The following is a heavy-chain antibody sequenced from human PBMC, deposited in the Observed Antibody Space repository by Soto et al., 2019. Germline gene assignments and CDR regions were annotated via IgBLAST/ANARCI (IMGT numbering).Heavy chain of an antibody. CDR1: GGPISGANW. CDR3: TRGPGDTFRMSHAVGYYGLDL. V-gene: IGHV4-4*02. D-gene: IGHD3-10*01. J-gene: IGHJ6*02. CDR2: IYHSGTT. Sequence: QAQLQESGPGLVKSSETLSLTCGVSGGPISGANWWGWVRRPPGKGLEWIGDIYHSGTTYYNPSLRSRATISVDKSKSQFSLKLESVTAADTAVYYCTRGPGDTFRMSHAVGYYGLDLWGLGTTVIVSS.